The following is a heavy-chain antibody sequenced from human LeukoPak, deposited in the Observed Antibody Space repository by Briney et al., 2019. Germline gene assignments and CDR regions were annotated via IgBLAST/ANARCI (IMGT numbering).Heavy chain of an antibody. CDR2: IIPIFGTA. Sequence: ASVKVSYKASGYTFTSYDINWVRQATGQGLEWMGGIIPIFGTANYAQKFQGRVTITADESTSTAYMELSSLRSEDTAVYYCAKNGEGPLLWFGESPAPFRYWGQGTLVTVSS. J-gene: IGHJ4*02. CDR1: GYTFTSYD. CDR3: AKNGEGPLLWFGESPAPFRY. D-gene: IGHD3-10*01. V-gene: IGHV1-69*13.